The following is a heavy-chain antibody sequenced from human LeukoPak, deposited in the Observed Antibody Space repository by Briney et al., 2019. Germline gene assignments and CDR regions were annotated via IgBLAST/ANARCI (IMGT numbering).Heavy chain of an antibody. CDR3: ARGIAVAKNWFDP. CDR1: GFTFSSYS. J-gene: IGHJ5*02. V-gene: IGHV3-48*02. D-gene: IGHD6-19*01. Sequence: PGRSLRLSCAASGFTFSSYSMNWVRQAPGKGLEWVSYISIGSGNIYYADSVKGRFTISRDNAKNSLYLQMNSLRDEDTAVYYCARGIAVAKNWFDPWGQGTLVTVSS. CDR2: ISIGSGNI.